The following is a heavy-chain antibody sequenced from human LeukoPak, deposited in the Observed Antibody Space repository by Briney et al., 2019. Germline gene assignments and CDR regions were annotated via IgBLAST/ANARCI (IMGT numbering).Heavy chain of an antibody. Sequence: GGSLRLSCAASGFTFSNAWMSWVRQAPGKGLEWVGRIKSKTDGGTTDYAASVKGRFTISRDNPKNTLSLQMNSLKTEDTAVYYCTTIFVANFDYWGQGTLVTVSS. V-gene: IGHV3-15*01. D-gene: IGHD5-12*01. CDR1: GFTFSNAW. CDR3: TTIFVANFDY. J-gene: IGHJ4*02. CDR2: IKSKTDGGTT.